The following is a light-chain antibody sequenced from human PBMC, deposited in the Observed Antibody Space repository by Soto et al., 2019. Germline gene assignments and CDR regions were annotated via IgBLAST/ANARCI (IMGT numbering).Light chain of an antibody. CDR2: GAS. Sequence: EIVMTQSPATLSVSPGERATLSCRASQSVSSNLAWYQQKPGQAPRLLISGASTRATGIPARFSGSGSGTEFTLTISGLQSEDFAVYYCQHYNNWPPITFGQGTRLEIK. V-gene: IGKV3-15*01. CDR1: QSVSSN. CDR3: QHYNNWPPIT. J-gene: IGKJ5*01.